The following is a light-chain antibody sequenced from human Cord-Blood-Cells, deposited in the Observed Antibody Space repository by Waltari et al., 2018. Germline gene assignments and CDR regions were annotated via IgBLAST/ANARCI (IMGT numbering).Light chain of an antibody. CDR2: DVS. CDR3: SSYTSSSTRV. V-gene: IGLV2-14*01. CDR1: SSDVGGYNY. J-gene: IGLJ3*02. Sequence: QSALTQPASVSGSPGQSITISCTGTSSDVGGYNYVSWYQQHPGKAPKLMIYDVSKRPSWVSNPFSGSKSGNTASLTISGLQAEDEADYYCSSYTSSSTRVFGGGTKLTVL.